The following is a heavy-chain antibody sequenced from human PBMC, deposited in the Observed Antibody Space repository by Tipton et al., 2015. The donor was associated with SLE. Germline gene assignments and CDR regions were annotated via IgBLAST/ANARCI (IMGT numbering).Heavy chain of an antibody. CDR2: IYSGGST. D-gene: IGHD2-15*01. CDR3: ARHVGVAYYYAMDV. CDR1: GFTFNDYA. J-gene: IGHJ6*02. Sequence: SLRFSCVASGFTFNDYAMSWVRQAPGKGLEWVSVIYSGGSTYYADSVKGRFTISRDNSKNTLYLQMNSLRAEDTAMYYCARHVGVAYYYAMDVWGQGTTVVISS. V-gene: IGHV3-53*05.